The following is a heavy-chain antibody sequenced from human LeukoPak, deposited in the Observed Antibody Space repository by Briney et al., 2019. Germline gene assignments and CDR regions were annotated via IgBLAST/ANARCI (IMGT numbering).Heavy chain of an antibody. V-gene: IGHV1-69*13. J-gene: IGHJ4*02. CDR2: IITIFGAA. CDR1: GGTFSSYA. Sequence: SVKVSCKASGGTFSSYAISWVRQAPGQGLEWIGRIITIFGAANYAQKFQGRVTISADESTGTVYMELRSLRSEDTAVYYCARDPDSWGQGTLVTVSP. CDR3: ARDPDS.